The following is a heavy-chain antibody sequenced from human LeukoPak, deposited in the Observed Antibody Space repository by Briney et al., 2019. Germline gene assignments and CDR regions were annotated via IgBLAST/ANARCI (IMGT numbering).Heavy chain of an antibody. CDR2: INDSGNT. V-gene: IGHV4-34*01. Sequence: SETLSLTCAVYVGSFSGYHWSWIRQPPGKGLEWIGEINDSGNTNYNPSLKSRVTISVDTSKNQFSLKLSSVTAADTAVYYCARGVRYYYGSGSYYIFDYWGQGTLVTVSS. J-gene: IGHJ4*02. D-gene: IGHD3-10*01. CDR1: VGSFSGYH. CDR3: ARGVRYYYGSGSYYIFDY.